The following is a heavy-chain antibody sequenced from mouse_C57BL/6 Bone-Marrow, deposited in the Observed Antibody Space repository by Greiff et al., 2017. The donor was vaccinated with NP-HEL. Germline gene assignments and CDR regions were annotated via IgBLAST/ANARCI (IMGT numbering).Heavy chain of an antibody. Sequence: QVHVKQSGPELVKPGASVKISCKASGYSFTSYYIHWVKQRPGQGLEWIGWIYPGSGNTKYNEKFKGKATLTADTSSSTAYMQLSSLTSEDSAVYYCARWGTTVVATDYAMDYWGQGTSVTVSS. CDR1: GYSFTSYY. V-gene: IGHV1-66*01. CDR3: ARWGTTVVATDYAMDY. CDR2: IYPGSGNT. J-gene: IGHJ4*01. D-gene: IGHD1-1*01.